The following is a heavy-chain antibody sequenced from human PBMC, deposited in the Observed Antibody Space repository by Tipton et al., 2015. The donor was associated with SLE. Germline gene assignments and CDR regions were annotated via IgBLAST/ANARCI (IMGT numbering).Heavy chain of an antibody. CDR1: GFSFSSYG. Sequence: SLRLSCAASGFSFSSYGMHWVRQAPGKGLEWVAVISYDGSNKYYADSVKGRFTISRDNSKNTLYLQMNSLRAEDTAVYYCATSPQSDYWGQGTLVTVSS. CDR2: ISYDGSNK. J-gene: IGHJ4*02. V-gene: IGHV3-30*19. CDR3: ATSPQSDY.